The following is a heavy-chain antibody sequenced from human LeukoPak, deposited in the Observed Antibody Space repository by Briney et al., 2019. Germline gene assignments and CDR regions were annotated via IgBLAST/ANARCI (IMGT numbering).Heavy chain of an antibody. D-gene: IGHD2-21*02. V-gene: IGHV1-18*01. CDR3: ARDGPGGVTATYTDY. CDR2: ISGYNDNT. J-gene: IGHJ4*02. CDR1: GYTFISYG. Sequence: AASVKVSCKASGYTFISYGISWVRQAPGQGLEWMGWISGYNDNTNYAQDLQGRVTMTTDTSTSTAYMELRSLRSDDTAVYYCARDGPGGVTATYTDYWGQGTLVTVSS.